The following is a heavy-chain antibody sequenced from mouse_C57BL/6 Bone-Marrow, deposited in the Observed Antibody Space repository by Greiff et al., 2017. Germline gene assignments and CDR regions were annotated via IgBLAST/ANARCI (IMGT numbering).Heavy chain of an antibody. J-gene: IGHJ1*03. D-gene: IGHD2-1*01. V-gene: IGHV5-2*03. Sequence: DVMLVESGGGLVQPGESLKLSCESTEYEFPSHDMSWVRKTPEKRLELVAAINSDGGSTYYPDTMERRFIISRDNTKKTLYLQMSSLRSEDTALYYCARRGNYEGYFDVWGTGTTVTVSS. CDR2: INSDGGST. CDR1: EYEFPSHD. CDR3: ARRGNYEGYFDV.